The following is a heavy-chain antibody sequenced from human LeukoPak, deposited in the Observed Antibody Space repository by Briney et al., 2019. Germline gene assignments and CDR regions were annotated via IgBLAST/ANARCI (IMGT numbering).Heavy chain of an antibody. CDR1: GFTFSSYS. D-gene: IGHD4-11*01. J-gene: IGHJ4*02. Sequence: GGSLRLSCAASGFTFSSYSMNWVRQAPGKGLEWVSSISSSSSYIYYADSVKGRFTISRDNAKNSLYLQMNSLRAEDTAVYYCARDDYSDYAGFDYWGQGTLVTVSS. CDR2: ISSSSSYI. V-gene: IGHV3-21*01. CDR3: ARDDYSDYAGFDY.